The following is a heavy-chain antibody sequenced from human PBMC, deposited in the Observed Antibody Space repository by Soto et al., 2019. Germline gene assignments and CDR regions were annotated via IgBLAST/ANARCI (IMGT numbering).Heavy chain of an antibody. Sequence: ETLSLTCSVSGADLNTYSWTWIRQPAGKGLEWIGRIYTSASINYNPSLKGRVTLSVDTSTNQVSLRLASVTAADTAIYYCARDREAGYNSYNGMDGWGEGTTVTVS. CDR2: IYTSASI. J-gene: IGHJ6*02. D-gene: IGHD6-19*01. CDR1: GADLNTYS. CDR3: ARDREAGYNSYNGMDG. V-gene: IGHV4-4*07.